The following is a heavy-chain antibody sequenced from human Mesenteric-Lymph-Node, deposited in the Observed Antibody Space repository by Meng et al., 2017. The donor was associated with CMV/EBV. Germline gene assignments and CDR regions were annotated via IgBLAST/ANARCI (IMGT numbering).Heavy chain of an antibody. V-gene: IGHV3-11*01. CDR2: ISSYGSTT. CDR3: ARRGNSWFDFDC. D-gene: IGHD6-13*01. J-gene: IGHJ4*02. CDR1: GFTFSDYY. Sequence: GGSLRLSCAASGFTFSDYYMSWIRQAPGRGLEWVSYISSYGSTTYYADSVKGRFTISRDNAKNSLYLEMNSLTAEDTAVYYCARRGNSWFDFDCWGQGTLVTVSS.